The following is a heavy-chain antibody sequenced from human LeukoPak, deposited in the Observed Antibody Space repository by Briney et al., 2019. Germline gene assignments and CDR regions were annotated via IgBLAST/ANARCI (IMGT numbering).Heavy chain of an antibody. CDR3: ARDGELAGSPPPHAFDI. D-gene: IGHD6-13*01. V-gene: IGHV6-1*01. CDR1: GDSVSSNSAA. CDR2: TYYRSKWYN. Sequence: SQTLSLTCGISGDSVSSNSAAWNWIRQSPSRGLEWLGRTYYRSKWYNDYAVSVKSRITINPDTSKNQFSLQLNSVTPEDTAAYYCARDGELAGSPPPHAFDIWGQGTMVTVSS. J-gene: IGHJ3*02.